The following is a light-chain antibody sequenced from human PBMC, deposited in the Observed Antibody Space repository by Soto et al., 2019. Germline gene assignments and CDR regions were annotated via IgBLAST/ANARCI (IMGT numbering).Light chain of an antibody. J-gene: IGKJ1*01. CDR2: AAS. Sequence: DIQMTQSPSTLSASVGDRVTITCRASQSISTWLAWYQQKPGQAPKLLIFAASSLDSGVPSRFSGSGSGTEFTLTISSLHPDDFASYYCQHYNSYWTFGQGTKVEIK. CDR3: QHYNSYWT. CDR1: QSISTW. V-gene: IGKV1-5*01.